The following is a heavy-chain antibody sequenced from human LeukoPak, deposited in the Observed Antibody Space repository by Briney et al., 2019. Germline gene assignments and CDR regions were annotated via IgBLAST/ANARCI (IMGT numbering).Heavy chain of an antibody. D-gene: IGHD3-22*01. CDR1: GYSFTSYW. Sequence: GESLKISCKGSGYSFTSYWIGWVRQMPGKGLEWMGIIYPGDSDTRYSPSFQGQVTISADKSISTAYLQWSSLKASDTAMYYCARQASYLYYYDSSGHYSNWFDPWGQGTLVTVSS. CDR3: ARQASYLYYYDSSGHYSNWFDP. V-gene: IGHV5-51*01. CDR2: IYPGDSDT. J-gene: IGHJ5*02.